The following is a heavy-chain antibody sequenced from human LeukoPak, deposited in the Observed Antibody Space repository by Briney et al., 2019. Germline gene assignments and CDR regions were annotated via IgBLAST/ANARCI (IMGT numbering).Heavy chain of an antibody. V-gene: IGHV3-30*04. CDR3: ARGYCSGGSCYGMDV. CDR2: ISYDGSNK. J-gene: IGHJ6*02. D-gene: IGHD2-15*01. Sequence: GGSLRLSCAASGFTFSSYAMHWVRQAPGKGLEWVAVISYDGSNKYYADSVKGRFTISRDNSKNTLYLQMNSLRAEDTAVYYCARGYCSGGSCYGMDVWGQGTTVTVSS. CDR1: GFTFSSYA.